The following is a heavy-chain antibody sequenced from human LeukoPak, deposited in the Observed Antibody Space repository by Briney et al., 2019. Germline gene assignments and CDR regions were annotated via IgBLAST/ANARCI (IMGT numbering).Heavy chain of an antibody. CDR1: GFTFSNFG. J-gene: IGHJ4*02. Sequence: QPGRSVRLSSAASGFTFSNFGLNWVPQAPAKALQWVAFISDHGRRSYYLESVKGLFTISRDDSKNTLYLQMNSLRVEDTAVYYCARDRIGKYSIDYWGQGTLVTVSS. V-gene: IGHV3-33*08. CDR2: ISDHGRRS. D-gene: IGHD2-15*01. CDR3: ARDRIGKYSIDY.